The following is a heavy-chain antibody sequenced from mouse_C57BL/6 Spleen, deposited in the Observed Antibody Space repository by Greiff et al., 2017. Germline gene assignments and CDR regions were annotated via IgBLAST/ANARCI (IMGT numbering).Heavy chain of an antibody. V-gene: IGHV3-6*01. CDR1: GYSITSGYY. CDR3: AREDSSGKGDY. J-gene: IGHJ2*01. CDR2: ISYDGSN. D-gene: IGHD3-2*02. Sequence: EVQLVESGPGLVKPSQSLSLTCSVTGYSITSGYYWNWIRQFPGNKLEWMGYISYDGSNNYNPSLKNRISITRDTSKNQFFLKLNSVTTEDTATYYCAREDSSGKGDYWGQGTTLTVSS.